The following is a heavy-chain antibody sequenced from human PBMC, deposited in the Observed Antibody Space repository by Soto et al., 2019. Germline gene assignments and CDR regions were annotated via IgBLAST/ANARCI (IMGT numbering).Heavy chain of an antibody. CDR3: ARGTGVSDY. CDR1: GYTFNNYV. J-gene: IGHJ4*02. Sequence: QVQLVQSGAEVKTPGASVKVSCKASGYTFNNYVITWVRQAPGQGLEWIGRINAYNGNTNYAQKLQDRVTMITDTSTSTAYMELRSLRSDDTAVYYCARGTGVSDYWGQGTLITVSS. CDR2: INAYNGNT. D-gene: IGHD3-10*01. V-gene: IGHV1-18*01.